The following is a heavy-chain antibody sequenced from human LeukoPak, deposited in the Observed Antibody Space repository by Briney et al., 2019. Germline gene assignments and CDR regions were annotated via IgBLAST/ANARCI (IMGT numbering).Heavy chain of an antibody. CDR3: ASLSLGHY. D-gene: IGHD6-6*01. V-gene: IGHV3-53*01. Sequence: GGSLRLSCAASGFTFSNNYMSWVRQAPGKGLEWVSVIYSGGSTYYADSVKGRFTISRDTSKNTLSLQMNSLRAEDTAVYYCASLSLGHYWGQGTLVTVSS. J-gene: IGHJ4*02. CDR1: GFTFSNNY. CDR2: IYSGGST.